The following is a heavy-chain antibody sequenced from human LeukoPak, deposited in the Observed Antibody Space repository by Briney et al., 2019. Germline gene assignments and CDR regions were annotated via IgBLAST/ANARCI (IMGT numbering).Heavy chain of an antibody. D-gene: IGHD1-26*01. CDR2: IKQAGSEK. J-gene: IGHJ3*02. Sequence: GGSLRLSCAALGFSFSGYWMTWVRQAPGKGLEWVANIKQAGSEKYYVDSVEGRFTISRDNAKNSLYLEMNSLRAEDTAVYYCARESGGTYYEAFDIWGQGTMVTVSS. CDR1: GFSFSGYW. CDR3: ARESGGTYYEAFDI. V-gene: IGHV3-7*01.